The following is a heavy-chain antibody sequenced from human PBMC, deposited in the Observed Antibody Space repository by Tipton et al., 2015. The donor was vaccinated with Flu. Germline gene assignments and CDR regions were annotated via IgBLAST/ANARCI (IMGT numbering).Heavy chain of an antibody. V-gene: IGHV4-4*07. CDR2: MYTSGTA. D-gene: IGHD4-11*01. Sequence: TLSLTCTVSGGSMSSFYWSWIRQPAGKGLEWIGRMYTSGTAKYHPSFKSRVTMSVDTSKNQFSLKLSSVTAADTAVYYCARYPESNYHWFGPWGQGALVTVSS. CDR1: GGSMSSFY. J-gene: IGHJ5*02. CDR3: ARYPESNYHWFGP.